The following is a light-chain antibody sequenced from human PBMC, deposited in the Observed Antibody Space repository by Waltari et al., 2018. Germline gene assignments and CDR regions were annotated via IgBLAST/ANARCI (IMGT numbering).Light chain of an antibody. V-gene: IGKV3-15*01. CDR1: QSVTSN. Sequence: EIVMTQSPATLSVSPGERATLSCRASQSISSSVAWASQSVTSNLAWYQQKPGQAPRLLIYGASTRATGIPARFSGSGSGTEFTLTISSLQSEDFAVYFCQHYNNWPPGYTFGQGTKLEIK. CDR3: QHYNNWPPGYT. J-gene: IGKJ2*01. CDR2: GAS.